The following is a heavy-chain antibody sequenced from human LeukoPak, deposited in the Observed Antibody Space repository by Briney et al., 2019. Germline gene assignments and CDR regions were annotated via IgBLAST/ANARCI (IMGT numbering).Heavy chain of an antibody. V-gene: IGHV1-18*01. J-gene: IGHJ4*02. CDR3: ARAPSVAVAGKPNYDY. CDR1: GYTFTSYG. Sequence: ASVTVSCTASGYTFTSYGISWVRQAPGQGLEWMGWISAYNGNTNYAQKLQGRVTMTTDTSTSTAYMELRSLRSDDTAVYYCARAPSVAVAGKPNYDYWGQGTLVTVSS. CDR2: ISAYNGNT. D-gene: IGHD6-19*01.